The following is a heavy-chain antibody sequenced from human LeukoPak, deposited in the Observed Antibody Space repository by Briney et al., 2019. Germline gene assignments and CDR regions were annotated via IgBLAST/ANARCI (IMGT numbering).Heavy chain of an antibody. J-gene: IGHJ4*02. CDR2: INPNSGGT. D-gene: IGHD4-17*01. V-gene: IGHV1-2*02. Sequence: ASVKVSCKASGYTFTGYYMHWVRQAPGQGLEWMGWINPNSGGTNYAQKFQGRVTMTRDTSISTAYMELTRLTSDDTAVYYCARWSGDYGDSGLDYWGQGTLVTVSS. CDR3: ARWSGDYGDSGLDY. CDR1: GYTFTGYY.